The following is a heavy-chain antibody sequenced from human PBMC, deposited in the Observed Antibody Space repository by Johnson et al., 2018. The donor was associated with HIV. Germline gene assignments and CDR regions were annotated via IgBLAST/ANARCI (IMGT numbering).Heavy chain of an antibody. V-gene: IGHV3-30*02. D-gene: IGHD5-24*01. CDR3: ARGRERGMFDI. CDR1: GFTFRNYG. CDR2: IRYDGNNK. Sequence: QVQLVESGGGVVQPGGSLRLSCAASGFTFRNYGMHWVRQAPGKGLEWVAFIRYDGNNKYYADSVKGRFTISRDNSKNTLYLQMNSLRAEDTAVYYCARGRERGMFDIWGQGTMVTVSS. J-gene: IGHJ3*02.